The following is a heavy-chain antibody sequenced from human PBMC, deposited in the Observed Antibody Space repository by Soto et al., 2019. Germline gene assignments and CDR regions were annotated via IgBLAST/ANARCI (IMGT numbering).Heavy chain of an antibody. CDR3: AKATGVDWYREFDY. D-gene: IGHD3-9*01. V-gene: IGHV3-23*01. Sequence: GGSLRLSCAASEFTVSSFAMSWVRQAPGKGLEWVSSISASPGTALYADSVKGRFTISRDTSKNTVYLQMNSLRAEDTAVYYCAKATGVDWYREFDYWGQGTLVTVSS. CDR2: ISASPGTA. J-gene: IGHJ4*02. CDR1: EFTVSSFA.